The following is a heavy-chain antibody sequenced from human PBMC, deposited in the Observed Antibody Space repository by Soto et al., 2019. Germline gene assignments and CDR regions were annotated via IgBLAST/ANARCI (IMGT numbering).Heavy chain of an antibody. J-gene: IGHJ4*02. CDR1: GFTFSSYA. V-gene: IGHV3-30-3*01. D-gene: IGHD6-19*01. Sequence: QVQLVESGGGVVQPGRSLRLSCAASGFTFSSYAMHWVRQAPGKGLEWVAVISYDGSNKYYADSVKGRFTISRDNSKNTLYLQMNSLRAEDTAVYYYASGQWKRSSGWFFDYGGQGTLVTGSS. CDR3: ASGQWKRSSGWFFDY. CDR2: ISYDGSNK.